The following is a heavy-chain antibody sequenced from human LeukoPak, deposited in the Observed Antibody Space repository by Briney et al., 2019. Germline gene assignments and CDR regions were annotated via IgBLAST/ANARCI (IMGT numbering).Heavy chain of an antibody. CDR2: VRSKADNYAT. CDR3: SRQTNSCHDY. Sequence: GGSLKPSCATSGFTFSGSHMHWVRQASGKGLEWVGHVRSKADNYATAYAASVKGRFTISRDDSKNTAYLQMNSLKTEDTAVYYCSRQTNSCHDYWGQGTLVTVSS. CDR1: GFTFSGSH. J-gene: IGHJ4*02. V-gene: IGHV3-73*01. D-gene: IGHD2-2*01.